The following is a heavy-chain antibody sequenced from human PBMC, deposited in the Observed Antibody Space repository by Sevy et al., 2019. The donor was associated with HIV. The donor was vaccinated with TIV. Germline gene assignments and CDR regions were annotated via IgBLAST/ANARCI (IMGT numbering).Heavy chain of an antibody. CDR1: GFTFSSYA. V-gene: IGHV3-23*01. J-gene: IGHJ4*02. CDR3: AKDQGPSGDYYDSSGAGGLDY. D-gene: IGHD3-22*01. Sequence: LSLTCAASGFTFSSYAMSWVRQAPGKGLEWVSAISGSGGSTYYADSVKGRFTISRDNSKNTLYLQMNSLRAEDTAVYYCAKDQGPSGDYYDSSGAGGLDYWGQGTLVTVSS. CDR2: ISGSGGST.